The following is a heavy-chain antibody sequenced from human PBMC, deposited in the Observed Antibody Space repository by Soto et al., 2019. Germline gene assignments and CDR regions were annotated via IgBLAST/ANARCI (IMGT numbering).Heavy chain of an antibody. CDR2: ISGGGGST. Sequence: GGSLRLSCAASGLSFSNYAMSWVRQAPGKGLEWVSGISGGGGSTNYADSVKGRFTISRDNSKNTLYLQMNSLRAEDTAVYYCAKVSNRGAFDYWGQGTLVTVSS. CDR1: GLSFSNYA. D-gene: IGHD3-10*01. V-gene: IGHV3-23*01. CDR3: AKVSNRGAFDY. J-gene: IGHJ4*02.